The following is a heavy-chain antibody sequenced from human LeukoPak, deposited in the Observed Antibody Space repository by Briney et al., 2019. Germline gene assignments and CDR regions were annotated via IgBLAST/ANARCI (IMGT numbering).Heavy chain of an antibody. CDR2: ISGSGGGT. CDR3: ARDLGGYDYVPYFDY. Sequence: GGSLRLSCAASGFTFSTYAMRWVRQPPGKGLECVSAISGSGGGTYYADSVKGRFTISRDNAKNSLYLQMNSLRAEDTAVFYCARDLGGYDYVPYFDYWGQGTLVTVSS. D-gene: IGHD5-12*01. J-gene: IGHJ4*02. CDR1: GFTFSTYA. V-gene: IGHV3-23*01.